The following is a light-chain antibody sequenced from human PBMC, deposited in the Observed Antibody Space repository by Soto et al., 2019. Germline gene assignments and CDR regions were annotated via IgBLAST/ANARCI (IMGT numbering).Light chain of an antibody. CDR2: DTS. CDR1: QGIGDT. V-gene: IGKV3-15*01. J-gene: IGKJ1*01. CDR3: QQYNIWPRA. Sequence: EVGMTQSPSTLSVSPGEGVTLSWRASQGIGDTLAWYQHKPGQTPRLLIYDTSTRATGVPARFSGSRSGPEFNLTIRRLETEDFAVYYCQQYNIWPRAFGQGTKVDIK.